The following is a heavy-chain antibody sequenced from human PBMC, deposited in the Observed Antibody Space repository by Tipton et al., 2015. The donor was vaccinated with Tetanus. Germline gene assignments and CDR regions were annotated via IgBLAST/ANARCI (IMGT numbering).Heavy chain of an antibody. V-gene: IGHV4-34*01. D-gene: IGHD3-3*01. CDR3: ARANYDFPKKGPFDS. Sequence: TLSLTCTVSGGSFSLYYWNWVRQSPGKGLEWIGEISHSGSSSYSPSLKSRVTISVDTSKNQFSLRLRSVAAADTAVYYCARANYDFPKKGPFDSWGQGSLVTVSS. CDR2: ISHSGSS. J-gene: IGHJ4*02. CDR1: GGSFSLYY.